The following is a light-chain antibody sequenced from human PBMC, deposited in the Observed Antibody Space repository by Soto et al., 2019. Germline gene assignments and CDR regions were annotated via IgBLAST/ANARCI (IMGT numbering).Light chain of an antibody. CDR2: GAS. V-gene: IGKV3-15*01. Sequence: EIVMTQSPAILSVSPGERATLSCRASQSVNNNLAWYQQKPGQSPRLLIYGASTRATGIPAKFSGSGSGTDFTLSINRLQSEDFAVYYCQQYTDWTLIYTFGQGTRLEIK. CDR1: QSVNNN. CDR3: QQYTDWTLIYT. J-gene: IGKJ2*01.